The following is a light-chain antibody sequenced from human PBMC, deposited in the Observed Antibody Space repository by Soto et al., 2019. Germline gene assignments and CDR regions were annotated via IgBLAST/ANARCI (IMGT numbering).Light chain of an antibody. V-gene: IGLV2-18*01. CDR2: EVS. Sequence: QSVLTQPPSVSGSPGQSVTISCTGTSSDVGSYNRVSWYQQPPGTAPKLMIYEVSNRPSGVPDRFSGSKSGNTASLTISGLQAEDEADYYCSLYTSSNVVFGGGTQLTVL. J-gene: IGLJ2*01. CDR1: SSDVGSYNR. CDR3: SLYTSSNVV.